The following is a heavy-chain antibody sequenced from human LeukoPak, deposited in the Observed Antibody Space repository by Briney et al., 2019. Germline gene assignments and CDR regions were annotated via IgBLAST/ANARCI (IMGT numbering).Heavy chain of an antibody. CDR3: ARHLDIAASGTFDY. CDR1: GGSISSHH. J-gene: IGHJ4*02. Sequence: SETLSLTCTVSGGSISSHHWSWIRQPPGKGLEWIRYIYYSGSTNYKPSLKSRVTISVDTSKNQFSLKLTSVTAADTAVYYCARHLDIAASGTFDYWGQGTLVTVSS. D-gene: IGHD6-13*01. V-gene: IGHV4-59*08. CDR2: IYYSGST.